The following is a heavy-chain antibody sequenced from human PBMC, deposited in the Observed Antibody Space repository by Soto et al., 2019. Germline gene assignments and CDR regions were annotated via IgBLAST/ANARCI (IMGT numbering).Heavy chain of an antibody. CDR2: MNPNSGNT. J-gene: IGHJ6*03. V-gene: IGHV1-8*01. CDR3: ARVLRSPLRYFDWLPRDDYYYMDV. D-gene: IGHD3-9*01. Sequence: ASVKVSCKASGYTFTSYDINWVRQATGQGLEWMGWMNPNSGNTGYAQKFQGRVTMTRNTSISTAYMELGSLRSEDTAVYYCARVLRSPLRYFDWLPRDDYYYMDVWGKGTTVTVSS. CDR1: GYTFTSYD.